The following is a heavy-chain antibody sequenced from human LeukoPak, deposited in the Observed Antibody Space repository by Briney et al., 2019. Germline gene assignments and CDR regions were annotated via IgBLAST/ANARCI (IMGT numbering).Heavy chain of an antibody. CDR1: GLTFSNFG. D-gene: IGHD2-2*01. Sequence: GGSLRLSCVASGLTFSNFGMSWVRQAPGKGLEWVANRNEDGNKKYYVDSVKGRFTISRDNTKNSLYLQMNSLRVEDTAVYYCVRGCTSTSCYDYWGQGTLVTVSS. J-gene: IGHJ4*02. CDR3: VRGCTSTSCYDY. CDR2: RNEDGNKK. V-gene: IGHV3-7*01.